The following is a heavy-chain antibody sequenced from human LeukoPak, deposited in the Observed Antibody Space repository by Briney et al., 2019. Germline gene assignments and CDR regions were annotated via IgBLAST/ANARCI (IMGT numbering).Heavy chain of an antibody. V-gene: IGHV1-69*02. J-gene: IGHJ4*02. D-gene: IGHD1-1*01. CDR1: GGTFSSYT. Sequence: ASVKVSCKASGGTFSSYTISWVRQAPGQGLEWMGRIIPVLGIANYAQKFQGRVTITADKSTSTAYMELSSLRSEDTAVYYCARVNPQNWNQPPRPGRYYFDYWGQGTLVTVSS. CDR3: ARVNPQNWNQPPRPGRYYFDY. CDR2: IIPVLGIA.